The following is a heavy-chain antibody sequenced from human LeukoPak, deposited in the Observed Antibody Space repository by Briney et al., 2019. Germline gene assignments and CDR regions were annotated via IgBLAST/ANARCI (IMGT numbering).Heavy chain of an antibody. CDR1: GYTFTSYD. J-gene: IGHJ4*02. CDR2: MNPNSGNT. D-gene: IGHD3-22*01. V-gene: IGHV1-8*01. CDR3: ARAGDYYDSSGYYYPQGNYYFDY. Sequence: ASVKVSCKASGYTFTSYDINWVRQATGQGLEWMGWMNPNSGNTGYAQKFQGRVTMTRNTSISTAYMELSSLRSEDTAVYYCARAGDYYDSSGYYYPQGNYYFDYWGQGTLVTVSS.